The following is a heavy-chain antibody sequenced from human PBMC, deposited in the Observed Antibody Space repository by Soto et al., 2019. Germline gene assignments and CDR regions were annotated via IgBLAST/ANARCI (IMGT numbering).Heavy chain of an antibody. J-gene: IGHJ4*02. Sequence: VQLVEAGEGLGQPGGSLRLSCAASGFTFRSYEMNWVRQAPGKGLEWVSYISSSGSTVYYADSVKDRFTISRHNAKNSLYLQMKSVRVEDTAVYYCARDSEQSGYWGQGTLVTVSS. D-gene: IGHD6-19*01. V-gene: IGHV3-48*03. CDR1: GFTFRSYE. CDR2: ISSSGSTV. CDR3: ARDSEQSGY.